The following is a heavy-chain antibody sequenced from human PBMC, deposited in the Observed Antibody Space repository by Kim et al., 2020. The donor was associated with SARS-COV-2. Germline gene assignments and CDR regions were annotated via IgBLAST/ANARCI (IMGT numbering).Heavy chain of an antibody. V-gene: IGHV1-2*02. D-gene: IGHD3-3*01. CDR3: ATYDFWSGSIDY. J-gene: IGHJ4*02. Sequence: NYAQKFQGRVNTTRDTSISTAYMELSRLRSDDTAVYYCATYDFWSGSIDYWGQGTLVTVSS.